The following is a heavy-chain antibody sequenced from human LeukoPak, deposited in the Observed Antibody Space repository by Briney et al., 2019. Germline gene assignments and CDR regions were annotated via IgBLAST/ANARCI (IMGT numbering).Heavy chain of an antibody. D-gene: IGHD3-16*01. CDR3: AKKGHLYLSSPTHFDY. V-gene: IGHV3-23*01. CDR1: GFTFSNYG. Sequence: PGASLRLSCAASGFTFSNYGMNWVRQAPGKGPEWVSGITGSGDSTYYTDSVKGRFSISRDNSKNTLYLQMNSLRAEDTATYYCAKKGHLYLSSPTHFDYWGQGTLATVSS. CDR2: ITGSGDST. J-gene: IGHJ4*02.